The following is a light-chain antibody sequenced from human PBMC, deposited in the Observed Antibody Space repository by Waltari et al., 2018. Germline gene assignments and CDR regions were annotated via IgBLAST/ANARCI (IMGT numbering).Light chain of an antibody. CDR2: WAS. Sequence: DIVMTQSPDSLAVSLGERATMSCKSSQSVLYSPHNKNSLGWYQQKPGQPPKLLIYWASTRESGVPERFSDSGSGTDFTLTISNLQAEDVAVYYCLQYYSAPRTFGGGTKVEIK. J-gene: IGKJ4*01. CDR3: LQYYSAPRT. CDR1: QSVLYSPHNKNS. V-gene: IGKV4-1*01.